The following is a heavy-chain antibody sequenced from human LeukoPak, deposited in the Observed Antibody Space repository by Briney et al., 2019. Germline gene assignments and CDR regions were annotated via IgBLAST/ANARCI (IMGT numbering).Heavy chain of an antibody. J-gene: IGHJ4*02. V-gene: IGHV3-30-3*01. CDR1: GFTFSSYA. CDR3: ARGGIYYDSSGLDY. Sequence: GRSLRLSCAASGFTFSSYAMHWVRQAPGKGLEWVAVISYDGSNKYYADSVKGRFTISRDNSKNTLYLQMNSLRAEDTAVYYCARGGIYYDSSGLDYWGQGTLVTVSS. D-gene: IGHD3-22*01. CDR2: ISYDGSNK.